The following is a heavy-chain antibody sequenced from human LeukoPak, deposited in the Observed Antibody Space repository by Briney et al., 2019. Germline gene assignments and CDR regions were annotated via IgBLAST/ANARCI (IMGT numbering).Heavy chain of an antibody. D-gene: IGHD3-10*01. CDR3: ARDPGQTMVRGVILDV. Sequence: GASVTVSCTASGGTFISYAISWVRQAPGQGLEWMGRIIPILGIANYAQKFQGRVTMTTDTPTSTAYMELKSLRSDDTAVYYCARDPGQTMVRGVILDVWGQGTTVTVSS. J-gene: IGHJ6*02. CDR1: GGTFISYA. V-gene: IGHV1-69*04. CDR2: IIPILGIA.